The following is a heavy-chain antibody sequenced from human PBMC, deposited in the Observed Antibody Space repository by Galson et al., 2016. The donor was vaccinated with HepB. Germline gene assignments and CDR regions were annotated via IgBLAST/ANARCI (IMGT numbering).Heavy chain of an antibody. CDR3: VREKTMPSEDPYGMDV. J-gene: IGHJ6*04. CDR1: GFELRNYD. CDR2: IGAAGDT. D-gene: IGHD2-2*01. V-gene: IGHV3-13*01. Sequence: SLRLSCAASGFELRNYDMHWVRQGKGKGLEWVSGIGAAGDTYYADSVRGRFTISRENDKSSTYLHMSSLTAGDTAVYYCVREKTMPSEDPYGMDVWGKGTTVTVSS.